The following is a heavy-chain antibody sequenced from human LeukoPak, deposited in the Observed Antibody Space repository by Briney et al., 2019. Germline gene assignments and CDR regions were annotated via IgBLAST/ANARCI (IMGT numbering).Heavy chain of an antibody. D-gene: IGHD6-6*01. Sequence: SETLSLTCTVSGGSISNSSYYWGWIRQPPGKGLEWIGSIYYSGSTYYNPSLKSRVTISVDTSKNQFSLKLSSVTAADTAVYYCASGYSSSARYYFDYWGQGTLVTVSS. CDR2: IYYSGST. V-gene: IGHV4-39*07. J-gene: IGHJ4*02. CDR1: GGSISNSSYY. CDR3: ASGYSSSARYYFDY.